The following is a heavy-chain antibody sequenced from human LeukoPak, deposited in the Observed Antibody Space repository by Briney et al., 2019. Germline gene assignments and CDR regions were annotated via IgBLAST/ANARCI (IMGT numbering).Heavy chain of an antibody. V-gene: IGHV1-24*01. CDR1: GYTLTELS. D-gene: IGHD1-26*01. CDR2: FDPEDGET. J-gene: IGHJ4*02. Sequence: ASVKVSCKVSGYTLTELSMHWVRQAPGKGLEWMGGFDPEDGETIYAQKFQGRVTMTEDTSTDTAYMELSSLRSEDTAVYYCATALRGKSGSYSFYFDYWGQGTLVTVSS. CDR3: ATALRGKSGSYSFYFDY.